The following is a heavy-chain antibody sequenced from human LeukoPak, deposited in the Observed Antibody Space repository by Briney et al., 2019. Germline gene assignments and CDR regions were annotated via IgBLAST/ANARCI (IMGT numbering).Heavy chain of an antibody. V-gene: IGHV1-69*13. CDR1: GGTFSSYA. CDR2: IIPIFGTA. D-gene: IGHD2-2*01. J-gene: IGHJ4*02. CDR3: ARDARVRGYCSSTSCYVFDY. Sequence: GASVKVSCKASGGTFSSYAISWVRQAPGQGLEWMGGIIPIFGTANYAQKFQGRVTITADESTSTAYMELSSLRSEDTAVYYCARDARVRGYCSSTSCYVFDYWGQGTLVTVSS.